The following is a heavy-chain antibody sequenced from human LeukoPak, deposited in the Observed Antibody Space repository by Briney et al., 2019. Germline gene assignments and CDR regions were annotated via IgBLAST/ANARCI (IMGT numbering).Heavy chain of an antibody. CDR3: ARDGEELGYNWFDP. CDR1: GYTFTGYY. J-gene: IGHJ5*02. Sequence: EASVTVSSTASGYTFTGYYMHWVRQAPGQGREWMGWINPNSGGTNYAQKLQGRVTMTRDTSISTAYMALSRRRSDDTAVYYCARDGEELGYNWFDPWGQGTLVTVSS. CDR2: INPNSGGT. D-gene: IGHD1-7*01. V-gene: IGHV1-2*02.